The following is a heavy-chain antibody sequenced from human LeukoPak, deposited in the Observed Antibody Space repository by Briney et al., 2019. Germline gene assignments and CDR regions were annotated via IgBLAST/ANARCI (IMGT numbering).Heavy chain of an antibody. D-gene: IGHD4-17*01. CDR1: GFTFSSYA. CDR2: ISGSGGST. J-gene: IGHJ4*02. CDR3: ARAGLDYGDYRPWTSYYFDY. Sequence: PGGSLRLSCAASGFTFSSYAMSWVRQAPGKGLEWVSAISGSGGSTYYADSVKGRFTISRDNSKNTLYLQMNSLRAEDTAVYYCARAGLDYGDYRPWTSYYFDYWGQGTLVTVSS. V-gene: IGHV3-23*01.